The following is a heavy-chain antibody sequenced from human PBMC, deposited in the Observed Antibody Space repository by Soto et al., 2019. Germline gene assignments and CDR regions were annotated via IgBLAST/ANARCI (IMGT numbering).Heavy chain of an antibody. V-gene: IGHV3-30-3*01. D-gene: IGHD5-18*01. CDR3: ARDPVSYGEYYFDY. CDR1: GFTFSSYA. Sequence: GGSLRLFCAASGFTFSSYAMHWVRQAPGKGLEWVAVISYDGSNKYYADSVKGRFTISRDNSKNTLYLQMNSLRAEDTAVYYCARDPVSYGEYYFDYWGQGTLGTVSS. CDR2: ISYDGSNK. J-gene: IGHJ4*02.